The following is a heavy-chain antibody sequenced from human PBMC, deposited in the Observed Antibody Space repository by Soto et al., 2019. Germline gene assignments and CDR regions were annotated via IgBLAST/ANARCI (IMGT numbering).Heavy chain of an antibody. CDR1: GGTFSSYA. CDR2: FLPIFGTA. CDR3: ARGRGFNAILLWVDDPLDV. V-gene: IGHV1-69*01. D-gene: IGHD2-2*01. Sequence: QVQLVQSGAEVKKPGSSVQVSCKASGGTFSSYAISWVRQAPGHGLEWMGGFLPIFGTANYAQKFQGRVTITADESTSTAYMELSSLRFEDTDVSYCARGRGFNAILLWVDDPLDVVGPGTTVTVSS. J-gene: IGHJ6*02.